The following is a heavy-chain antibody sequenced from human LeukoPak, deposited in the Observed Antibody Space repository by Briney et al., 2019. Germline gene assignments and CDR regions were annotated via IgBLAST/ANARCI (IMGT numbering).Heavy chain of an antibody. CDR2: IYSSGSA. J-gene: IGHJ4*01. D-gene: IGHD3-22*01. CDR3: ARHRDYYDT. V-gene: IGHV4-59*08. Sequence: SETLSLTCTVSGASINNNFWTWLRQPPGKGLEWIGYIYSSGSANYNPSLKSRVIISGDTSKNQISLNLTSVTAADTAVYFCARHRDYYDTWGHGTLVTFSS. CDR1: GASINNNF.